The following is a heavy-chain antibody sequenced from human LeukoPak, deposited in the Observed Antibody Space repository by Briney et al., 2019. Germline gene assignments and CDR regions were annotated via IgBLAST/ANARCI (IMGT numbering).Heavy chain of an antibody. CDR1: GGPISSYY. J-gene: IGHJ4*02. CDR3: ARYSGYSSSFDY. Sequence: ETLSLTCTVSGGPISSYYWSWIRQPPGKGLEGIGYIYFSGNTNYNPSLKGRVTLSVDTYKNQFSLKLSSVTAADTAVYYCARYSGYSSSFDYWGQGTLVTVSS. CDR2: IYFSGNT. D-gene: IGHD6-13*01. V-gene: IGHV4-59*08.